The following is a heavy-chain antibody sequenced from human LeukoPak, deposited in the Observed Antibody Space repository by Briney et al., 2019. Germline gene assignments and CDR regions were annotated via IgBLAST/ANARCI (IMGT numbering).Heavy chain of an antibody. CDR2: ISGRGDKT. J-gene: IGHJ4*02. D-gene: IGHD3-22*01. V-gene: IGHV3-23*01. Sequence: GGSLRLSCAASGFTFSSYDMSWVRQAPGKGLEWVSSISGRGDKTYYADFVKGRLTISRDNSKNTLYLQMNSLRVEDTAVYYCAKKGYYDGSGYYMYYFDHWGQGTLVTVSS. CDR3: AKKGYYDGSGYYMYYFDH. CDR1: GFTFSSYD.